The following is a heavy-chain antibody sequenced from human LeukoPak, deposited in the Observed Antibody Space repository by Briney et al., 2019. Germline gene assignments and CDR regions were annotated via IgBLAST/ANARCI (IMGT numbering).Heavy chain of an antibody. Sequence: ASVKVSCKASGYTFTSYGISWVRQAPGQGLEWMGWISAYNGNTNYAQKLQGRVTMTTDTSTSPAYMELRSLRSDDTAVYYCARDVAAAGDYYYYGMDIWGKGTTVTVSS. CDR1: GYTFTSYG. CDR3: ARDVAAAGDYYYYGMDI. V-gene: IGHV1-18*04. D-gene: IGHD6-13*01. CDR2: ISAYNGNT. J-gene: IGHJ6*04.